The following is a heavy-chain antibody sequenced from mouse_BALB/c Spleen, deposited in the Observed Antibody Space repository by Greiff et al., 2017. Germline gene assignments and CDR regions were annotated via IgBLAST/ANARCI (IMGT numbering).Heavy chain of an antibody. J-gene: IGHJ3*01. CDR1: GFTFSSFG. CDR3: ARSEGFAY. V-gene: IGHV5-17*02. Sequence: EVKLVESGGGLVQPGGSRKLSCAASGFTFSSFGMHWVRQAPEKGLEWVAYISSGSSTIYYADTVKGRFTISRDNPKNTLFLQMTSLRSEDTAMYYCARSEGFAYWGQGTLVTVCA. CDR2: ISSGSSTI.